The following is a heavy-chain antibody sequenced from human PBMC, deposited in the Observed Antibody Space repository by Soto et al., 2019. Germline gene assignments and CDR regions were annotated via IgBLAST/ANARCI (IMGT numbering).Heavy chain of an antibody. CDR2: VNANGGGP. CDR3: AKDLTWGPGGWFDS. Sequence: GGSLRLSCAASGFTFSSYAMSWVRQDSGNGLEWVSAVNANGGGPLYSQSVRGRFTISRDNSKKTLYLQMNSLRVEDTAIYFCAKDLTWGPGGWFDSWGQGILVTVSS. CDR1: GFTFSSYA. V-gene: IGHV3-23*01. J-gene: IGHJ5*01. D-gene: IGHD3-16*01.